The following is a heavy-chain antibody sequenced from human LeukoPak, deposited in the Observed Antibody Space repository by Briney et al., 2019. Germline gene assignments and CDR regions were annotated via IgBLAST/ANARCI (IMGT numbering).Heavy chain of an antibody. J-gene: IGHJ4*02. Sequence: PSETLSLTCTVSGGSISSYYWIWIRQPPGKGLEWVGDIYYSGSTNYNPSLKSRVTISVDTCKNQCSLRLSSVTAADTAVYYCARGGSGVDYWGQGTLVTVSS. V-gene: IGHV4-59*01. CDR1: GGSISSYY. D-gene: IGHD3-10*01. CDR3: ARGGSGVDY. CDR2: IYYSGST.